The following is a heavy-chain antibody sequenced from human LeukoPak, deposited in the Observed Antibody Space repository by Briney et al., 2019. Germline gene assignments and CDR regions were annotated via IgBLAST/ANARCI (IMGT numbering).Heavy chain of an antibody. CDR2: INQDGDEK. Sequence: LTGGSLRLSCATSGFTFSNYWMSWVRQAPGKGLEWVANINQDGDEKYYVDSLKGRFTVSRDNAKNLVYLQMNSLRAEDTAVYYCARPYDSNRDHSGYGYWGRGTLVTVSS. D-gene: IGHD5-12*01. V-gene: IGHV3-7*02. CDR1: GFTFSNYW. J-gene: IGHJ4*02. CDR3: ARPYDSNRDHSGYGY.